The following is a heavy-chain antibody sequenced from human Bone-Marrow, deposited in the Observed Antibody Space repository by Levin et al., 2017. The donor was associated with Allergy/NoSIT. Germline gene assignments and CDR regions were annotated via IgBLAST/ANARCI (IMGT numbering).Heavy chain of an antibody. D-gene: IGHD2-21*01. V-gene: IGHV4-31*03. CDR3: ARGPGESFRNWFDP. CDR1: GGSISSGGYY. CDR2: IYYSGST. J-gene: IGHJ5*02. Sequence: SETLSLTCTVSGGSISSGGYYWSWIRQHPGKGLEWIGYIYYSGSTYYNPSLKSRVTISVDTSKNQFSLKLSSVTAADTAVYYCARGPGESFRNWFDPWGQGTLVTVSS.